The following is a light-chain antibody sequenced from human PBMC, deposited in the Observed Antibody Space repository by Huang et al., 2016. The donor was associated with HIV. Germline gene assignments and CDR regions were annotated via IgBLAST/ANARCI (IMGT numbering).Light chain of an antibody. CDR2: GAS. V-gene: IGKV3-15*01. CDR3: QQYNNWPPWYT. Sequence: EIVMTQSPATLSVSPGARATLSCRASQRVSSNLAWYQQKPGQAPRLLIYGASTRATGIPARFSGSGSGTEFTLTISSLQSEDFAVYYCQQYNNWPPWYTFGQGTKLEIK. J-gene: IGKJ2*01. CDR1: QRVSSN.